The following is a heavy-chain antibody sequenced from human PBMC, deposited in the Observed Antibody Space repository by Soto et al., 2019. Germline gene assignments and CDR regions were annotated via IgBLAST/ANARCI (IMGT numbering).Heavy chain of an antibody. D-gene: IGHD4-17*01. CDR1: GGSLSNYG. Sequence: QVQLVQSGAEVKKPGSSVKVSCKASGGSLSNYGISWVRQAPGQGLEWMGGIIPVFGTANYAQKFQGRVTNTGDESTKIVYMDVTSLGSEDTAVYYCARGDATKIVVTTYYAMDVWGQGTTVTVSS. J-gene: IGHJ6*02. V-gene: IGHV1-69*12. CDR3: ARGDATKIVVTTYYAMDV. CDR2: IIPVFGTA.